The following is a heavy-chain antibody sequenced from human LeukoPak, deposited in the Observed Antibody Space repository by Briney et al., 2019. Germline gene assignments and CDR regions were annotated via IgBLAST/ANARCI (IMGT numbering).Heavy chain of an antibody. Sequence: ASVKVSCKASGYTFTSYDINWVRQATGQGLEWMGWISAYNGNTNYAQKLQGRVTMTTDTSTSTAYMELRSLRSDDTAVYYCASFPRFWSGYPYYWGQGTLVTVSS. CDR1: GYTFTSYD. D-gene: IGHD3-3*01. CDR2: ISAYNGNT. CDR3: ASFPRFWSGYPYY. V-gene: IGHV1-18*01. J-gene: IGHJ4*02.